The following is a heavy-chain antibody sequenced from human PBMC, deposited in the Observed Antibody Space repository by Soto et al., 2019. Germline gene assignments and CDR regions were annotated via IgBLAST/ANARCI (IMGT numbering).Heavy chain of an antibody. D-gene: IGHD2-21*02. V-gene: IGHV1-2*04. CDR1: GYTFTGYY. J-gene: IGHJ5*02. CDR2: INPNSGGT. CDR3: ARDPTPYCGGDCYSFNWFDP. Sequence: ASVKVSCKASGYTFTGYYMHWVRQAPGQGLEWMGWINPNSGGTNYAQKFQGWVTMTRDTSISTAYMELSRLRSDDTAVYYCARDPTPYCGGDCYSFNWFDPWGQGTLVTVSS.